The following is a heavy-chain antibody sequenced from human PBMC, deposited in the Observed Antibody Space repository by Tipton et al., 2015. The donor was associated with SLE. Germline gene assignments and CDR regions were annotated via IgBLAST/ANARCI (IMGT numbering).Heavy chain of an antibody. CDR3: ARGWRLYSSSCRWFDA. J-gene: IGHJ5*02. D-gene: IGHD6-13*01. Sequence: TLSLTCTVSGGSIGSSSYFWGWIRQPPGKGLEWIGNIYYSGSTYYNPSLKSRVSISVDTSKNQLSLKLSSVTAADTAVYYCARGWRLYSSSCRWFDAWGQGTLVTVSS. CDR2: IYYSGST. CDR1: GGSIGSSSYF. V-gene: IGHV4-39*07.